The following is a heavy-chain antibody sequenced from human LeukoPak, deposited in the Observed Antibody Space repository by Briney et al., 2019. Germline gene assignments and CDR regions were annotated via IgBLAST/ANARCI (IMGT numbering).Heavy chain of an antibody. J-gene: IGHJ4*02. V-gene: IGHV3-74*01. CDR3: VRSLRSADF. CDR2: ISTDGSQT. CDR1: GFTFSNYW. Sequence: QAGGSLRLSCEASGFTFSNYWMHWVRQAPGKGLMWVSQISTDGSQTFYADSVKGRFTISRDNAKSTLFLQMDSLRPEDTAVYYCVRSLRSADFWGQGTLVTVSS.